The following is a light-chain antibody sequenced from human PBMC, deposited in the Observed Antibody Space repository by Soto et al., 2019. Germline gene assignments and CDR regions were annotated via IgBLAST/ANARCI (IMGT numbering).Light chain of an antibody. V-gene: IGKV3-20*01. J-gene: IGKJ1*01. Sequence: EIVLTQSPGTLSLSPGERATLSCRASQSVSSSYLAWYQQKPGQAPRLLIYGASSRATGIPDRFSGSGSGTDFTLTISRLEPEDFALYFCQQYNNWPRGTFGQGTKVDI. CDR3: QQYNNWPRGT. CDR1: QSVSSSY. CDR2: GAS.